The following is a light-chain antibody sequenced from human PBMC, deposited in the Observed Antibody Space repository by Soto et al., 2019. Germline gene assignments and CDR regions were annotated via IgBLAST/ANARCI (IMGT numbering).Light chain of an antibody. CDR2: DVS. CDR1: SSDVGGYNY. J-gene: IGLJ1*01. Sequence: QSVLTQPRSVSGSPGQSVTISCTGTSSDVGGYNYVSWYQQHPGKAPKLMIYDVSKRPSGVHDRFSGSKSGNTASLTISGLQAEDEADYYCCSYAGSYGVFGTGTKVTVL. CDR3: CSYAGSYGV. V-gene: IGLV2-11*01.